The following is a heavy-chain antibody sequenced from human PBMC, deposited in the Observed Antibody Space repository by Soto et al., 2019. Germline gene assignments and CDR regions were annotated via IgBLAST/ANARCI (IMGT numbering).Heavy chain of an antibody. CDR3: ARDSVLAYYSRHRNPYWFDP. D-gene: IGHD3-10*01. CDR2: IYYSGNT. V-gene: IGHV4-59*01. CDR1: GGSISGYY. Sequence: SETLSLTCTVSGGSISGYYWSWVRQPLGKGLEWIGYIYYSGNTDYNPSLRGRASISVNKAKNHFSLQLTSVTAADTAIYYCARDSVLAYYSRHRNPYWFDPWGQGTLVTVSS. J-gene: IGHJ5*02.